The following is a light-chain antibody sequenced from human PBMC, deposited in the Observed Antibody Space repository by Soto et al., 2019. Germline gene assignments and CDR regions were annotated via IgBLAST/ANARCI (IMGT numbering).Light chain of an antibody. CDR2: GAS. J-gene: IGKJ1*01. CDR3: QQSYSTPPWT. Sequence: DIQMTQSPSSLSASVGDRVTITCRASQTISSYLNWYQQTSGKAPKLLIYGASTLQSGVPSRFSGSGSGTDFTLTISSLQPEDFATYFCQQSYSTPPWTFGQGTKVEIK. CDR1: QTISSY. V-gene: IGKV1-39*01.